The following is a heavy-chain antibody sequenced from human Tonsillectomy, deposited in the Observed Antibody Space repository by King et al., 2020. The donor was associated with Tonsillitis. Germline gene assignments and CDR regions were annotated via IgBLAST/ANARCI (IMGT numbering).Heavy chain of an antibody. Sequence: QLQESGPGLVKPSETLSLTCTVSGYSISSGYYWGWSRQPPGKGLEWIGSIYHSGSTYYNPSLKSRVTISVDTSKNQFSLKLSSVTAADTAVYYCARDEGYYCDSSGYSPYYFDYWGQGTLVTVSS. CDR2: IYHSGST. CDR3: ARDEGYYCDSSGYSPYYFDY. D-gene: IGHD3-22*01. CDR1: GYSISSGYY. J-gene: IGHJ4*02. V-gene: IGHV4-38-2*02.